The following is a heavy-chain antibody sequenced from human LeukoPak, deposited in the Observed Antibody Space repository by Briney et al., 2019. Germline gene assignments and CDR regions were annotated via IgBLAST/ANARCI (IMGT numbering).Heavy chain of an antibody. Sequence: GGSLRLSCTASGLTFGAYAMHWVRQVPGKGLEWVSLINKDGDATYYADSVNGRFTISRDNSKNSLYPQMNSLRSEDSALYYCATWAFYHGLDAWGRGSTVTVSS. CDR2: INKDGDAT. CDR3: ATWAFYHGLDA. V-gene: IGHV3-43*02. D-gene: IGHD1-26*01. CDR1: GLTFGAYA. J-gene: IGHJ6*02.